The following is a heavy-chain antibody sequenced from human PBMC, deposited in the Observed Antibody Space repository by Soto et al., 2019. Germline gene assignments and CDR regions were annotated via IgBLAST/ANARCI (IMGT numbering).Heavy chain of an antibody. V-gene: IGHV4-31*03. D-gene: IGHD3-10*01. CDR1: DDSLTTNKYA. CDR3: ARASYFRPSGSYYFVS. Sequence: SETLSLTCTVSDDSLTTNKYAWTWIRQNPEKGLEWIGYVYSNGNTRSSPSLQSRVSMSVDTSKSHFSLRLSSVTAADTAVYFCARASYFRPSGSYYFVSWGQGTLVTVS. J-gene: IGHJ4*02. CDR2: VYSNGNT.